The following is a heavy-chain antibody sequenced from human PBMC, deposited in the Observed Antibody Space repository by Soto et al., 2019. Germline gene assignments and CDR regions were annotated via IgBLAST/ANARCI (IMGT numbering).Heavy chain of an antibody. CDR2: IWHDGSKT. Sequence: GSLRLSCAASGFSFISYGMHWVRQAPGKWLEWVAVIWHDGSKTYYADSVKGRLIISRDNSKNTLYVQINSLRAEDRGVYFCARGSIVAAEYGMDVWGHGTTVTVSS. J-gene: IGHJ6*02. CDR1: GFSFISYG. CDR3: ARGSIVAAEYGMDV. V-gene: IGHV3-33*01. D-gene: IGHD6-13*01.